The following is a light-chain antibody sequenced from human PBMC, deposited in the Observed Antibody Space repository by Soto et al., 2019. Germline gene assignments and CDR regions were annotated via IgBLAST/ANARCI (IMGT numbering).Light chain of an antibody. CDR1: QDIGND. CDR2: ATS. CDR3: LQDHDYPWT. V-gene: IGKV1-6*02. J-gene: IGKJ1*01. Sequence: IQMTQSPSSLSVSVTDRVTITCRASQDIGNDLGWYQQRPGEAPELLLYATSTLRSGVPSRFSGSGSGTQFTLTINNLQPEDSATYFCLQDHDYPWTFGHGTKWIS.